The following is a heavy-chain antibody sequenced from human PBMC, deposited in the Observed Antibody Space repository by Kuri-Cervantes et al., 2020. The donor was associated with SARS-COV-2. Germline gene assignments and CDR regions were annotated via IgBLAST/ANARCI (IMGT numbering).Heavy chain of an antibody. J-gene: IGHJ4*02. Sequence: GESLKISCAASGFNFSRTDMHWVRQAPGKGLEWVAFISNDGKNKKCIASGKGRFTISRDNSQNTLYLQMKSLRNEDTAMYFCTKDRLGVHDFWGQGTLVTVSS. V-gene: IGHV3-30*18. CDR1: GFNFSRTD. CDR2: ISNDGKNK. CDR3: TKDRLGVHDF. D-gene: IGHD2-8*01.